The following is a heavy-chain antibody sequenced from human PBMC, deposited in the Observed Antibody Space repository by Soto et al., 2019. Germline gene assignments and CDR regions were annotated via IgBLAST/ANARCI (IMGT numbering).Heavy chain of an antibody. V-gene: IGHV3-72*01. CDR3: ARGYCSSSCFSDY. CDR1: GFTFSDHY. CDR2: IRKKSNSYTT. J-gene: IGHJ4*02. D-gene: IGHD2-2*01. Sequence: EVRLVESGGGLVQPGGSLRLSCAASGFTFSDHYMDWVRQAPGKGLEWVGRIRKKSNSYTTDYAASVQGRFTISRDDSKNSLYLQMNSLKTDDTAVYFCARGYCSSSCFSDYWGQGTLVTVSS.